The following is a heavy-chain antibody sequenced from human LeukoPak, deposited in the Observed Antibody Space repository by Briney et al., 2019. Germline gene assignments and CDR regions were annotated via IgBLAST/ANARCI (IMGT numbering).Heavy chain of an antibody. D-gene: IGHD3-16*01. V-gene: IGHV3-21*01. Sequence: GGSLRLSCAASGFTFSSYSMNWVRQAPGKGLEWVSSISSSSSYIYYPDSVKGRFTISRDNAKNSLYLQMNSLRAEDTAVYYCARWGGHYWGQGTLVTVSS. CDR2: ISSSSSYI. CDR1: GFTFSSYS. J-gene: IGHJ4*02. CDR3: ARWGGHY.